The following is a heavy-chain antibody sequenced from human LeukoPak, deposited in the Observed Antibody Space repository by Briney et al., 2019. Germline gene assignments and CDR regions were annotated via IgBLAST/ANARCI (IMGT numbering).Heavy chain of an antibody. Sequence: GGSLRLSCAASGITFSSFGMHWARQAPGKGLEWLAIISYDGNNKYYADSVKGRFTISRDNSKNTVYLQMNSLRAEDTAVYYCAKERYSYGSATYPLDSSGPGTPVTASS. D-gene: IGHD3-10*01. J-gene: IGHJ4*02. CDR3: AKERYSYGSATYPLDS. CDR1: GITFSSFG. CDR2: ISYDGNNK. V-gene: IGHV3-30*18.